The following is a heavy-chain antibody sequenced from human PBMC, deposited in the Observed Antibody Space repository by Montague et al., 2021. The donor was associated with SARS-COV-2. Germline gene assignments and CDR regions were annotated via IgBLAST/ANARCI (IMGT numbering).Heavy chain of an antibody. CDR3: ARGGGLRNYGMDV. J-gene: IGHJ6*02. V-gene: IGHV3-53*01. CDR2: IYSGGDT. Sequence: SLRLSCAASGFTVSTNYMSWVRQAPGKGLEWISVIYSGGDTYYAXSVXGRFTISRDNSKNTLYLQMNSLRAEDTAVYYCARGGGLRNYGMDVWGQGTTVTVS. D-gene: IGHD5-12*01. CDR1: GFTVSTNY.